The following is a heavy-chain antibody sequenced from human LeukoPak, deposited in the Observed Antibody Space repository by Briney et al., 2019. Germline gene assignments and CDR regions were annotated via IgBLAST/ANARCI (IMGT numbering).Heavy chain of an antibody. J-gene: IGHJ4*02. CDR1: GFTFSSYA. CDR3: AKAMGPTLFDY. CDR2: ISGSGGST. V-gene: IGHV3-23*01. Sequence: GGSLRLSCAASGFTFSSYAMSWVRQAPGKGLEWVSGISGSGGSTYYADSVKGRFTISRDNSKNTLYLQMNSLRAGDTAVYYCAKAMGPTLFDYWGQGTLVTVSS. D-gene: IGHD1-26*01.